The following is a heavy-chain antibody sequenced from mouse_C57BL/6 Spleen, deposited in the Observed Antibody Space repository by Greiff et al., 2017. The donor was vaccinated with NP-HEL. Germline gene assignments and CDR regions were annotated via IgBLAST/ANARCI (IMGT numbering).Heavy chain of an antibody. CDR3: ARNYGNYVAWFAY. CDR1: GYTFTSYD. V-gene: IGHV1-85*01. Sequence: VQLQQSGPELVKPGASVKLSCKASGYTFTSYDINWVKQRPGQGLEWIGWIYPRDGSTKYNEKFKGKATLTVDTSSSTAYMELHSLTSEDSAVYFCARNYGNYVAWFAYWGQGTLVTVSA. J-gene: IGHJ3*01. CDR2: IYPRDGST. D-gene: IGHD2-1*01.